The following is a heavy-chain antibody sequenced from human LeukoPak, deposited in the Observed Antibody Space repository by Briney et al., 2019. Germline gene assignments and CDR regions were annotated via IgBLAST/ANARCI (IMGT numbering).Heavy chain of an antibody. J-gene: IGHJ4*02. CDR2: INHSGST. V-gene: IGHV4-34*01. D-gene: IGHD3-10*01. CDR1: GGSFSGYY. Sequence: SETLSLTCAVYGGSFSGYYWSWIRQPPGKGLEWIGEINHSGSTNYNPSLKSRVTISVGTSKNQFSLKLTSVTAADTAVYYCARGIRYYGSGSYLDYWGQGTLVTVSS. CDR3: ARGIRYYGSGSYLDY.